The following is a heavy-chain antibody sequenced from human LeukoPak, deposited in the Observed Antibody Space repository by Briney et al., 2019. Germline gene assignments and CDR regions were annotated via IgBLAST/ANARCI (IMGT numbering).Heavy chain of an antibody. Sequence: PSETLSLTCTVSGSSISSYYWSWIRQPPGKGLEWIGYIYYSGSTNYNPSLKSRVTISVDTSKNQFSLKLSSVTAADTAVYYCARQLTSRELPYYYYYGMDVWGQGTTVTVSS. J-gene: IGHJ6*02. CDR1: GSSISSYY. D-gene: IGHD1-26*01. CDR3: ARQLTSRELPYYYYYGMDV. CDR2: IYYSGST. V-gene: IGHV4-59*08.